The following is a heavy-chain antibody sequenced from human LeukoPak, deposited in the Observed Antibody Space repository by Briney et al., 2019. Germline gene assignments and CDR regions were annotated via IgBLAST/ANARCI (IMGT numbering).Heavy chain of an antibody. Sequence: GGSLRLSCAASGFTFSIYWMTWVRQAPGKGLEWVANIKEDGSEKYYVDSVKGRFTISRDNAKNSLYLQMNSLRAEDTALYYCARDIVLIAVAVRGSFDIWGQGTMVTVSS. J-gene: IGHJ3*02. D-gene: IGHD6-19*01. CDR3: ARDIVLIAVAVRGSFDI. CDR1: GFTFSIYW. V-gene: IGHV3-7*03. CDR2: IKEDGSEK.